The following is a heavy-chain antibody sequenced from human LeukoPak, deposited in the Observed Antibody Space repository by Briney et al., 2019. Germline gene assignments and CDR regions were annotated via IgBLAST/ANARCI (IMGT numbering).Heavy chain of an antibody. V-gene: IGHV3-30-3*01. CDR3: ARGYYGSRSYKSYFQH. CDR2: ISYDGSNK. Sequence: GRSLRLSCAASGFTFSSYAMHWVRQAPGKGLEWVAVISYDGSNKYYADSVKGRFTISRDNSKNTLYLQMKSLRAEDTAVYYCARGYYGSRSYKSYFQHWGQGTLVTVSS. D-gene: IGHD3-10*01. J-gene: IGHJ1*01. CDR1: GFTFSSYA.